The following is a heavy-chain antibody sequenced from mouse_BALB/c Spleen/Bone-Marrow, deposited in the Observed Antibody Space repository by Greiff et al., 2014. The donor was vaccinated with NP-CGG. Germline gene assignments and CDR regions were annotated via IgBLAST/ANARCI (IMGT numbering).Heavy chain of an antibody. CDR2: IDPANGNT. CDR1: GFNIKDTY. J-gene: IGHJ2*01. D-gene: IGHD2-4*01. V-gene: IGHV14-3*02. CDR3: ALYYDYDVGY. Sequence: EVKLMESGAELVKPGASVKLSCTASGFNIKDTYMHWVKQRPEQGLEWIGRIDPANGNTKYDPKFQGKATITADTSSNTACLQLSSLTSEDTAVYYCALYYDYDVGYWGQGTTLTVSS.